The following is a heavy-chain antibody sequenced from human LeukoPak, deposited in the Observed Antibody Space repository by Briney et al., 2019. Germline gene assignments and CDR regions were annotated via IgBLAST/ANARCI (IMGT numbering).Heavy chain of an antibody. D-gene: IGHD3-22*01. J-gene: IGHJ3*02. V-gene: IGHV3-48*01. CDR3: ARDLDYYDGYGYYNGALDI. CDR1: GFTFSSYS. Sequence: PGGSLRLSCAGSGFTFSSYSMNWVRQAPGKGLEWISHISSSSDGIYYADSVKGRFSSSRDNAENSLYLQMNSLRAEDTAVYYCARDLDYYDGYGYYNGALDIWGQGTMVTVSS. CDR2: ISSSSDGI.